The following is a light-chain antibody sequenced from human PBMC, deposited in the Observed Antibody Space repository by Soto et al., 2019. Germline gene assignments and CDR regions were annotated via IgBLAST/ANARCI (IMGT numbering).Light chain of an antibody. V-gene: IGLV2-14*01. CDR3: SSYTTSSTVV. CDR2: DVD. J-gene: IGLJ2*01. Sequence: QSALTQPASISGSPGQSITISCTGTNSDVGGYNYVSWYQQYPGKAPKLMIYDVDNRLSGVSYRFSGSKSGKTASLTISGLQAEDEADYYCSSYTTSSTVVFGGGTKLTVL. CDR1: NSDVGGYNY.